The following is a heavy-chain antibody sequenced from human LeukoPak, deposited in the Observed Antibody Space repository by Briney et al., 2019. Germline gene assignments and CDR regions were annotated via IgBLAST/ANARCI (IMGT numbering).Heavy chain of an antibody. CDR3: ARDMTPMSLYSGSYLGGY. Sequence: GASVKVSCKASGYTFTGYYMHWVRQAPGQGLEWMGIINPSGGSTSYAQKFQGRVTMTRDTSTSTVYMELSSLRSEDTAVYYCARDMTPMSLYSGSYLGGYWGQGTLVTVSS. CDR1: GYTFTGYY. CDR2: INPSGGST. D-gene: IGHD1-26*01. J-gene: IGHJ4*02. V-gene: IGHV1-46*03.